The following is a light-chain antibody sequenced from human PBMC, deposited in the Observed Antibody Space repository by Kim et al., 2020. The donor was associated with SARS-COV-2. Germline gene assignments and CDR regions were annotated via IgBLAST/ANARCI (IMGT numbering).Light chain of an antibody. CDR1: EKIGSW. Sequence: ASVGDRVTITWRASEKIGSWLAWYQQKPGKAPSLLIYSTSTLHSGVPSRFSGSGSGTDFTLTVSSLQPEDSAVYYCQQLNGFPLTFGGGTKVDIK. CDR2: STS. J-gene: IGKJ4*01. CDR3: QQLNGFPLT. V-gene: IGKV1-12*01.